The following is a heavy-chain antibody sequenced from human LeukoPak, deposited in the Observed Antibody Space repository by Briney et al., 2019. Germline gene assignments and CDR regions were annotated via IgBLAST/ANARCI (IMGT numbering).Heavy chain of an antibody. CDR3: ARGPGLGYTGSHFDY. J-gene: IGHJ4*02. Sequence: PGRSLRLSCAASGFTFSTYGMHWVRQAPGKGLEWVAVIWYDGNNKYYADSVKGRFTVSRDNSKNTLYLQMNSLRAEDTAVYYCARGPGLGYTGSHFDYWGQGTLVTVSS. CDR1: GFTFSTYG. CDR2: IWYDGNNK. V-gene: IGHV3-33*01. D-gene: IGHD5-12*01.